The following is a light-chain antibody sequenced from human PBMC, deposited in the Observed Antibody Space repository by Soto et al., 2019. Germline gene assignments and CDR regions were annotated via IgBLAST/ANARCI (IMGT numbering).Light chain of an antibody. J-gene: IGKJ1*01. CDR2: DAS. V-gene: IGKV3-11*01. CDR3: QQYNNWPRT. CDR1: QSVSSY. Sequence: EIVLTQSPATVSLSQGERATLSYMASQSVSSYLAWYQQKPGQAPRLLIYDASNRATGIPARFSGSGSGTDFTLTISRLEPEDFAVYFCQQYNNWPRTFGQGTKVDIK.